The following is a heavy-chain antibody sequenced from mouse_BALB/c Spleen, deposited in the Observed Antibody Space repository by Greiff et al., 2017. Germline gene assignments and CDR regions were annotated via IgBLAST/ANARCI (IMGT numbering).Heavy chain of an antibody. CDR3: ARDAMDY. CDR1: GYTFTSYW. J-gene: IGHJ4*01. V-gene: IGHV1S132*01. CDR2: IFPGTGTT. Sequence: QVHVKQSGAELVKPGASVKLSCKTSGYTFTSYWIQWVKQRPGQGLGWIGEIFPGTGTTYYNEKFKGKATLTIDTSSSTAYMQLSSLTSEDSAVYFCARDAMDYWGQGTSVTVSS.